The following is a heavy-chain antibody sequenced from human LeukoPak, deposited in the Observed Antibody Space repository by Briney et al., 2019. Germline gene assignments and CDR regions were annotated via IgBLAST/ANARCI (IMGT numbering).Heavy chain of an antibody. D-gene: IGHD4-11*01. CDR1: GFTFSTYS. V-gene: IGHV3-48*01. CDR2: ISSGSHTI. Sequence: GGSLRLSCTASGFTFSTYSMTWVRQTPGKGLEYVSYISSGSHTIYYADSVKGRFTISRDNDKNSLYLQMNSLRAEDTAVYYCARGTNSPNVWGQGTTVTVSS. J-gene: IGHJ6*02. CDR3: ARGTNSPNV.